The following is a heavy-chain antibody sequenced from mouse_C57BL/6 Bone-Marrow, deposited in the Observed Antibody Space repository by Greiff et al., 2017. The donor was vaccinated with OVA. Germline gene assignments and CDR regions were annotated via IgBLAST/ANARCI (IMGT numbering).Heavy chain of an antibody. J-gene: IGHJ4*01. CDR2: ISSGSSTI. V-gene: IGHV5-17*01. CDR3: ASYSNYPYAMDY. Sequence: EVKLVESGGGLVKPGGSLKLSCAASGFTFSDYGMHWVRQAPEKGLEWVAYISSGSSTIYYADTVKGRFTISRDNAKNTLFLQMTSLRSEDTAMYYCASYSNYPYAMDYWGQGTSVTVSS. CDR1: GFTFSDYG. D-gene: IGHD2-5*01.